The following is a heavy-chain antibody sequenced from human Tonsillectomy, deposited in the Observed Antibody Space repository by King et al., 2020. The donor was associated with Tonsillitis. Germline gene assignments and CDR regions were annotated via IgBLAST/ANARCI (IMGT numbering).Heavy chain of an antibody. CDR3: ASDSGSSPYNPLDT. D-gene: IGHD2-2*01. CDR2: ISHDGSNK. CDR1: GFTFSSYA. Sequence: QLVQSGGGVVQPGRSLRLSCAASGFTFSSYAMHWVRQAPGKGLEWVAVISHDGSNKYSADSVKGRFTISRDNSKNTLYLQMNNLRAEDTAVYYCASDSGSSPYNPLDTWGDVTLVTVSS. J-gene: IGHJ5*01. V-gene: IGHV3-30-3*01.